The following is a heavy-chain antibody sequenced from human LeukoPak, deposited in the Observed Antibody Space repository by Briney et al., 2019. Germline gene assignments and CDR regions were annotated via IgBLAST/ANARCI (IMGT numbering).Heavy chain of an antibody. D-gene: IGHD6-19*01. CDR3: ARASAASSGWYHFGY. J-gene: IGHJ4*02. CDR1: GGSIRSSYYY. CDR2: IYDSGST. Sequence: PSETLSLTCTVSGGSIRSSYYYWGWIRQPPGKGLEWIGSIYDSGSTYYNPSLKSRVTISVDTSKNQFSLKLSSVTAADTAVYYCARASAASSGWYHFGYWGQGTLVTVSS. V-gene: IGHV4-39*07.